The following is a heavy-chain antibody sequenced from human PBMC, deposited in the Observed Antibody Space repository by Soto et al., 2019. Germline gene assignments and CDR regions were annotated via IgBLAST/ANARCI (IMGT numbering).Heavy chain of an antibody. CDR1: GYSFTNYW. CDR3: ARQRSEAAVTGTSDAFGI. D-gene: IGHD6-19*01. V-gene: IGHV5-51*01. CDR2: IYPGDSDT. Sequence: GESLKISCKGSGYSFTNYWIGWVRQMPGKGLEWMGIIYPGDSDTRYSPSFEGQVTISADKSITTAYLQWRNLKASDTAMYYCARQRSEAAVTGTSDAFGIWAQRTMVTVSS. J-gene: IGHJ3*02.